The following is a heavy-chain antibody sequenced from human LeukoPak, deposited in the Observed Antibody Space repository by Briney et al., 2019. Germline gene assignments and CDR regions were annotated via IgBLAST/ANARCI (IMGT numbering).Heavy chain of an antibody. Sequence: SETLSLTCTVSGGSISSGDYYWSWIRQPPGKGLEWIGCTYYSGSTYYNPSLKNRVSISVDTSKNQFSLNLSSVTAADTAVYYCARPYYYDSRIDPWGHGTLVTVSS. V-gene: IGHV4-30-4*01. D-gene: IGHD3-22*01. CDR3: ARPYYYDSRIDP. J-gene: IGHJ5*02. CDR1: GGSISSGDYY. CDR2: TYYSGST.